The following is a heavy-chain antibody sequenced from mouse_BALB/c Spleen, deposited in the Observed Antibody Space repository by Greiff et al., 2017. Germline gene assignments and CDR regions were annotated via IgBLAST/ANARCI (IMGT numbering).Heavy chain of an antibody. CDR3: ARDHYYGSGSYAMDY. D-gene: IGHD1-1*01. J-gene: IGHJ4*01. Sequence: VQRVESGPGLVAPSQSLSITCTVSGFSLTSYGVHWVRQPPGKGLEWLGVIWAGGSTNYNSALMSRLSISKDNSKSQVFLKMNSLQTDDTAMYYCARDHYYGSGSYAMDYWGQGTSVTVSS. CDR1: GFSLTSYG. CDR2: IWAGGST. V-gene: IGHV2-9*02.